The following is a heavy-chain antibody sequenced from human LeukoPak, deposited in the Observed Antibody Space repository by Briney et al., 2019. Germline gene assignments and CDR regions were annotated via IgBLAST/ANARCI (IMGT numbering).Heavy chain of an antibody. D-gene: IGHD3-22*01. CDR1: GYTFTGYY. Sequence: ASVKVSCKASGYTFTGYYMYWVRQAPGQGLEWMGWINPNSGGTNYAQKFQGRVTMTRDTSISTAYMELSRLRSDDTAVYYCARVADYYDSSGYYTYWGQGTLVTVSS. CDR3: ARVADYYDSSGYYTY. CDR2: INPNSGGT. J-gene: IGHJ4*02. V-gene: IGHV1-2*02.